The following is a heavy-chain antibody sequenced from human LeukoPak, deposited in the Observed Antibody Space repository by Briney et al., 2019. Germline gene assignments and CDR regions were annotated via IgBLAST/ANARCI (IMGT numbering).Heavy chain of an antibody. CDR1: GYTFTGYY. Sequence: GASVKVSCKASGYTFTGYYMHWVRQAPGQGLEWMGWINPNSGGTHYAQKFQGRVTMTRDTSITTVYMELSRLRSDDTAVYYCAKWGTYYYDSSGDLGLDYWGQGTLVTVSS. CDR2: INPNSGGT. J-gene: IGHJ4*02. CDR3: AKWGTYYYDSSGDLGLDY. D-gene: IGHD3-22*01. V-gene: IGHV1-2*02.